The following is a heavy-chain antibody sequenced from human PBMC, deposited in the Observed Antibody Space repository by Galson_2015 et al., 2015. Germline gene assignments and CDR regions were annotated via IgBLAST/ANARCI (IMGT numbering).Heavy chain of an antibody. V-gene: IGHV3-43*02. CDR2: ISGDGGST. Sequence: SVRLSCAASGFTFDDYDMNWVRHAPGKGLEWVSLISGDGGSTYYADSVKGRFTISRDNSKNSLYLRMNSLRTEDTALYYCAKDIRVGGYYDSSGYGAFDIWGQGTMVTVSS. D-gene: IGHD3-22*01. CDR3: AKDIRVGGYYDSSGYGAFDI. J-gene: IGHJ3*02. CDR1: GFTFDDYD.